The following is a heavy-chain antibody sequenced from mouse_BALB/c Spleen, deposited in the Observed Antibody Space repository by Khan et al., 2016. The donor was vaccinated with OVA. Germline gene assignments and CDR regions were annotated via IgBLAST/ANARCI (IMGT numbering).Heavy chain of an antibody. D-gene: IGHD1-1*01. J-gene: IGHJ3*01. CDR1: GYSFTDYW. Sequence: VQLQQSGTILARPGASVKMSCKASGYSFTDYWLPWVKQRPGQGLEWIGGIYPGHGETKYNQKFKGKAKLTAVTSASTANMDLSSLTNEDSAVYYCTRAGYGALAYWGQETLVTVSA. CDR3: TRAGYGALAY. V-gene: IGHV1-5*01. CDR2: IYPGHGET.